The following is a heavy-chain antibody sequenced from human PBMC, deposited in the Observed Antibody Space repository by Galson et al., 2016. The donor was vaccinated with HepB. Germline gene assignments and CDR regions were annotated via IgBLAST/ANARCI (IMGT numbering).Heavy chain of an antibody. J-gene: IGHJ4*02. CDR2: ISASGGST. CDR3: AKDHLAGDFWTSYFFDY. Sequence: SLRLSCAASGFTFSSYAMTWVRQAPGKGLEWVSTISASGGSTYYADSVKGRFTISRDNSKNTVYVQMNSLRAEDTAVYYCAKDHLAGDFWTSYFFDYWGQGTLVTVSS. V-gene: IGHV3-23*01. D-gene: IGHD3-3*01. CDR1: GFTFSSYA.